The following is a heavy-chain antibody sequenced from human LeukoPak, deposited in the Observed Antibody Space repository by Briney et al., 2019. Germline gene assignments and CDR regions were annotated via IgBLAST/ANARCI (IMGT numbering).Heavy chain of an antibody. CDR1: GFTFSSYE. D-gene: IGHD1-26*01. J-gene: IGHJ5*02. CDR3: VYGGSYYVA. V-gene: IGHV3-48*03. CDR2: ISSSGSTK. Sequence: GGSLRLSCAASGFTFSSYEMNWVRQAPGKGLEWVSYISSSGSTKYYADSVKGRFTISRDNAKDSLYLQMNSLRAEDTAVYYCVYGGSYYVAWGQGTLVTVSS.